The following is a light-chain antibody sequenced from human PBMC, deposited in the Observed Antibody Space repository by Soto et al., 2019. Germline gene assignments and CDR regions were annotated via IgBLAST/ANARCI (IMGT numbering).Light chain of an antibody. V-gene: IGKV3-11*01. J-gene: IGKJ4*01. CDR1: QSVSIY. Sequence: EIVLTQSPATLSLSPGERATLSCRASQSVSIYLAWYQQKSGQGPRLLIYDASNRATGIPARFSGSGSGTDFTLTISSLEPEDFAVYYCQQRSNWLTFGGGTKVEIK. CDR3: QQRSNWLT. CDR2: DAS.